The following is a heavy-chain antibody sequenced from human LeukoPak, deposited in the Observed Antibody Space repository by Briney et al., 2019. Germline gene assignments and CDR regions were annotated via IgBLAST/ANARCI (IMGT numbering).Heavy chain of an antibody. V-gene: IGHV4-34*01. CDR3: ARGLIAADNWFDP. Sequence: SETLSLTCAVYGGSFSGYYWSWIRQPPGKGLEWIGEINHSGSTNCNPSLKSRVTISVDTSKNQFSLKLSSVTAADTAVYYCARGLIAADNWFDPWGQGTLVTVSS. D-gene: IGHD6-13*01. J-gene: IGHJ5*02. CDR2: INHSGST. CDR1: GGSFSGYY.